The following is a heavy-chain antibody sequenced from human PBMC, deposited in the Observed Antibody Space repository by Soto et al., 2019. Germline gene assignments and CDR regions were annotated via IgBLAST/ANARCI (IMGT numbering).Heavy chain of an antibody. CDR3: ARSAGAGYCSGGSCYSWGGYYYYGMDV. D-gene: IGHD2-15*01. Sequence: PSETLSLTCTVSGGSISSGGYYWSWIRQHPGKGLEWIGYIYYSGSTYYDPSLKRRVTISVDTSKNQFALQLSSVTAADTAVYYCARSAGAGYCSGGSCYSWGGYYYYGMDVWGQGTTVTVSS. CDR2: IYYSGST. CDR1: GGSISSGGYY. J-gene: IGHJ6*02. V-gene: IGHV4-31*03.